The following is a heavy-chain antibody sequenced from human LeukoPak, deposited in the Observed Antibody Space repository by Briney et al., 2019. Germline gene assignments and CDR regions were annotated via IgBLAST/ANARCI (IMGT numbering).Heavy chain of an antibody. CDR3: AREDRRYGLPRY. Sequence: ASVKVSCRASGYTFTSYDINWVRQATGQGLEWMGWMNPNSGNTGYAQKFQGRVTMTRNTSISTAYMELSSLRSEDTAVYYCAREDRRYGLPRYWGQGTLVTVSS. CDR1: GYTFTSYD. D-gene: IGHD4-17*01. J-gene: IGHJ4*02. V-gene: IGHV1-8*01. CDR2: MNPNSGNT.